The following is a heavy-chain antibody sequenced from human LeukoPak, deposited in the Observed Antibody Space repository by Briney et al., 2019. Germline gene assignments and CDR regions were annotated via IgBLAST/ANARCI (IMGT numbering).Heavy chain of an antibody. D-gene: IGHD3-10*01. Sequence: GGSLRLSCTASGFTFSSYAMGWARQAPGKGLEWFSIITGTGGSTYYADSVKGRFTISRDNSKNTLSLQMNSLRAADTAVYYCAKAHIGSGSVYYFDYWGQGTLVTVSS. CDR1: GFTFSSYA. CDR2: ITGTGGST. CDR3: AKAHIGSGSVYYFDY. J-gene: IGHJ4*02. V-gene: IGHV3-23*01.